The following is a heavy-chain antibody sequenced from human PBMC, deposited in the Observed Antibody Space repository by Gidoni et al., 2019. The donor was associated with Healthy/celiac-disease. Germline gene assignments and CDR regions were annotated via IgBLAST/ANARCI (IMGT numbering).Heavy chain of an antibody. Sequence: EVQLVESGGGLVKPGGSLRLSCAASGFTFSNAWMSWVRQAPGKGLEWVGSIKSKTDGGTTDYAAPVKGRFTISRDDSKNTLYLQMNSLKTEDTAVYYCTTDDYTYGMDVWGQGTTVTVSS. J-gene: IGHJ6*02. CDR2: IKSKTDGGTT. D-gene: IGHD4-4*01. V-gene: IGHV3-15*01. CDR3: TTDDYTYGMDV. CDR1: GFTFSNAW.